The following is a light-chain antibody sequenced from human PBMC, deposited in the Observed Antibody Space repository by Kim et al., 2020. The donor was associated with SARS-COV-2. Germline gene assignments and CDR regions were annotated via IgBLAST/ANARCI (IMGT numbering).Light chain of an antibody. J-gene: IGLJ2*01. CDR2: QDS. V-gene: IGLV3-1*01. CDR1: KLGDKY. CDR3: QAWDSSTGVV. Sequence: SYELTQPPSVSVSPGQTASITCSGDKLGDKYACWYQQKPGQSPVLVIYQDSKRPSGIPERFSGSNSGNTATPTISGTQAMDEADYYCQAWDSSTGVVFGGGTQLTVL.